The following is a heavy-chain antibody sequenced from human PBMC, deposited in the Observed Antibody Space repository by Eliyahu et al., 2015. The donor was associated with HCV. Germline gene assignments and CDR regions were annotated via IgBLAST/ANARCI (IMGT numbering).Heavy chain of an antibody. V-gene: IGHV4-59*01. CDR1: GGSISTYY. J-gene: IGHJ5*02. CDR3: ARGRSWFDP. CDR2: IYYSGST. Sequence: QVQLQESGPGLVKPSETLSLTCTVSGGSISTYYWSWIRQPPGKGLEWIGYIYYSGSTNYNPSLKSRVTISVDTSKNQFSLRLSSVTPADTAVYYCARGRSWFDPWGQGTLVTVSS.